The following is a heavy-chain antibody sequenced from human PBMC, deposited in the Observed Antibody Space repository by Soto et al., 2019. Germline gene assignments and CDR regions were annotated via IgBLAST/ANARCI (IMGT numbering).Heavy chain of an antibody. J-gene: IGHJ1*01. D-gene: IGHD3-22*01. V-gene: IGHV3-15*07. CDR3: TASSSYYTSIGNYLEYFVH. CDR1: GFNFDDAW. Sequence: EVQVVESGGGLVKPGGSLRLSCAASGFNFDDAWMNWVRQAPGKGREWVGRIKTKDESWAKDYAGPGKGRFTISRDDSRNTVFLQMHRLKTEDTAVYYCTASSSYYTSIGNYLEYFVHWGQCALLTVSS. CDR2: IKTKDESWAK.